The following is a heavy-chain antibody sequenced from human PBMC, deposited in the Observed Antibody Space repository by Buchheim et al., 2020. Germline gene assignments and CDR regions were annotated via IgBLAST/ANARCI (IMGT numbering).Heavy chain of an antibody. CDR1: GFTFSSNA. CDR3: AKDQSYDSNIDGMDV. CDR2: ISGSGGST. D-gene: IGHD3-22*01. J-gene: IGHJ6*02. Sequence: EVQLLESGGGLVQPGGYLRISCAASGFTFSSNAMSWVRQAPGKGLEWVSAISGSGGSTYYADSVKGRLTISRDNSKNTLYLQMNSLRAEDTAVYYCAKDQSYDSNIDGMDVWGQETT. V-gene: IGHV3-23*01.